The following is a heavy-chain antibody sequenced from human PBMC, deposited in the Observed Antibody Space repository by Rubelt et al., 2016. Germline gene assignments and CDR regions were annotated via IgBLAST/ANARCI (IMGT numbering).Heavy chain of an antibody. CDR3: ARGRVTERA. J-gene: IGHJ5*02. V-gene: IGHV1-46*01. Sequence: QVQLVQSGSELKKPGASVKVSCKASGYTFTSYYMHWVRQAPGQGLEWMGIINPSGGSTSYEKKCQGRVTRTRDTSTSTVYMELSSLRSEDTAVYYCARGRVTERAWGQGTLVTVSS. CDR2: INPSGGST. CDR1: GYTFTSYY. D-gene: IGHD5/OR15-5a*01.